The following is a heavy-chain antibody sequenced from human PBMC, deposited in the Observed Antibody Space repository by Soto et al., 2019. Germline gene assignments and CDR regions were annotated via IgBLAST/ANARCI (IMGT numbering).Heavy chain of an antibody. J-gene: IGHJ4*02. CDR1: GYTFTSYD. V-gene: IGHV1-8*01. CDR3: ARNPATTGDFDY. D-gene: IGHD1-1*01. CDR2: MNPNSGDT. Sequence: ASVKVSCKASGYTFTSYDINWVRQATGQGLEWMGWMNPNSGDTGYAQKFQGRVTMTRDTSISTAYMELGSLRSEDTAVYYCARNPATTGDFDYWGQGTLVTVSS.